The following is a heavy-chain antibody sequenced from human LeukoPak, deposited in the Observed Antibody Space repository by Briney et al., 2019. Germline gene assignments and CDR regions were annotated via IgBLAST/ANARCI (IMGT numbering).Heavy chain of an antibody. J-gene: IGHJ6*03. V-gene: IGHV3-7*01. CDR2: IKQDGSEK. CDR3: ARGVSPDYGYEFYYDYYMDV. Sequence: GGSLRLSCAASGFTFSSYWMSWVRQAPGKGLEWVANIKQDGSEKYYVDSVKGRFTISRDNAKNSLYLQMNSLRAEDTAVYYCARGVSPDYGYEFYYDYYMDVWGKGTTATVSS. CDR1: GFTFSSYW. D-gene: IGHD5-18*01.